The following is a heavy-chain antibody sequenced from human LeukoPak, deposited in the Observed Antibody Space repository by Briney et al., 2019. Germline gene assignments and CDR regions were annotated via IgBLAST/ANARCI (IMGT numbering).Heavy chain of an antibody. CDR3: AKARAVAGHGRDNWFDP. V-gene: IGHV3-30*02. CDR1: GFTFSSYG. D-gene: IGHD6-19*01. Sequence: GGSLRLSCAASGFTFSSYGMHWVRQAPGKGLEGVAFIRYDGSNKYYADSVKGRFTISRDNSKNTLYLQMNSLRAEDTAVYYCAKARAVAGHGRDNWFDPWGQGTLVTVSS. CDR2: IRYDGSNK. J-gene: IGHJ5*02.